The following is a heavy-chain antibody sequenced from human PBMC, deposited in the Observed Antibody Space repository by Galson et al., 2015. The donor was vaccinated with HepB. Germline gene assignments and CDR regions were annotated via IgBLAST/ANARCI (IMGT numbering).Heavy chain of an antibody. CDR2: ISSSGGTT. CDR1: GSTFSNYA. V-gene: IGHV3-23*01. Sequence: SLRLSCAASGSTFSNYAMSWVRQAAGKGLEWVCAISSSGGTTYYADSVKGRFTISRDNSKNTLYLQMNSLRAEDTAVFYCAILPTVAPPLDFWGQGTLVTVSS. J-gene: IGHJ4*02. D-gene: IGHD4-23*01. CDR3: AILPTVAPPLDF.